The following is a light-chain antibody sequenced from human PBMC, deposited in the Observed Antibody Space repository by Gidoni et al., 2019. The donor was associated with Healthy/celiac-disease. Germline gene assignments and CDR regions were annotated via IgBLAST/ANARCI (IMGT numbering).Light chain of an antibody. J-gene: IGKJ5*01. CDR1: KSVSSY. Sequence: EIVLTQSPSTLSLSPGERATLSCRASKSVSSYLAWYQQKPGQTPRLRIYDASNRATGIPARFSGSGSGTDFTRTISSLEPEDFAVYYCKQRSNWPITFGQWTRLEIK. CDR2: DAS. CDR3: KQRSNWPIT. V-gene: IGKV3-11*01.